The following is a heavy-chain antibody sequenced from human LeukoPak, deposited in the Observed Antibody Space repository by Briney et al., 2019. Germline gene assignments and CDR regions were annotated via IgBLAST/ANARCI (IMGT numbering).Heavy chain of an antibody. V-gene: IGHV4-39*07. Sequence: SETLSLTCTVSGGSISSSSYYWGWIRQPPGKGLEWIGSIYYSGSTYYNPSLKSRVTISVDTSKNQFSLKLSSVTAADTAVYYCARRRDRYSSSWYYFDYWGQGTLVTVSS. D-gene: IGHD6-13*01. CDR1: GGSISSSSYY. CDR3: ARRRDRYSSSWYYFDY. CDR2: IYYSGST. J-gene: IGHJ4*02.